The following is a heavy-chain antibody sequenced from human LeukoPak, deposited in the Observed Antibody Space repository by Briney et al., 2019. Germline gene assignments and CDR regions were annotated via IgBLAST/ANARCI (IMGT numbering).Heavy chain of an antibody. CDR2: IYYSGST. Sequence: SETLSLTCAVYGGSFSGYYWSWIRQPPGKGLEWIGYIYYSGSTNYNPSLKSRVTISVDTSKNQFSLKLSSVTAADTAVYYCARDRATYYDFWSGYYSGNDAFDIWGQGTMVTVSS. J-gene: IGHJ3*02. CDR3: ARDRATYYDFWSGYYSGNDAFDI. CDR1: GGSFSGYY. V-gene: IGHV4-59*01. D-gene: IGHD3-3*01.